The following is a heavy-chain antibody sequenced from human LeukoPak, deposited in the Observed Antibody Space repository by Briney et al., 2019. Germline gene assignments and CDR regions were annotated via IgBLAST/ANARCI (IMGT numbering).Heavy chain of an antibody. J-gene: IGHJ6*03. D-gene: IGHD1-26*01. CDR1: GYTFTSYG. CDR3: ARAVSGQGRPWDYYYYYMDV. CDR2: ISAYNGNT. V-gene: IGHV1-18*01. Sequence: ASVKVSCKASGYTFTSYGISWVRQAPGQGLEWMGWISAYNGNTNYAQKLQGRVTMTTDTSTSTAYMELRSLRSDDTAVYYCARAVSGQGRPWDYYYYYMDVWGKGTTVTISS.